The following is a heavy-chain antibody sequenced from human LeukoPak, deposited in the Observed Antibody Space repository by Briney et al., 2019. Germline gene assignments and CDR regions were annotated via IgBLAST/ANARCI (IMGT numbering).Heavy chain of an antibody. D-gene: IGHD2-15*01. CDR3: ATGAVAATEDAFGI. CDR1: GYTLTELS. J-gene: IGHJ3*02. Sequence: ASVKVSCKVSGYTLTELSMHWVRQAPGKGLEWMGGFDPEDGETIYAQKFQGRVTMTEDTSTDTACMELSSLRSEDTAVYYCATGAVAATEDAFGIWGQGTMVTVSS. V-gene: IGHV1-24*01. CDR2: FDPEDGET.